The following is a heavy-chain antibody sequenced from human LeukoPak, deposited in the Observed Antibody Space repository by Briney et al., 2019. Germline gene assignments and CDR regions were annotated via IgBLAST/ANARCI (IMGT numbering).Heavy chain of an antibody. CDR3: ARDYASDY. D-gene: IGHD3-10*01. CDR2: ISRSGDTI. V-gene: IGHV3-48*03. CDR1: GFTFSRYE. Sequence: GGSLRLSCAASGFTFSRYEMNWVRQAPGKGLEWVSYISRSGDTIYFADSVKGRFTISRDNAKNSLYLQMSSLGAEDTAVYYCARDYASDYWGQGTLVTVSS. J-gene: IGHJ4*02.